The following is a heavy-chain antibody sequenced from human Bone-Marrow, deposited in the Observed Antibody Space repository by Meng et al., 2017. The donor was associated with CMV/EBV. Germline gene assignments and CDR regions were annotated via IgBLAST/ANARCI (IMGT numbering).Heavy chain of an antibody. CDR2: ITGSGSNT. Sequence: GESLKISCAVSEFTFRSYWMHWVRQAPGKGLEWVAAITGSGSNTYYGDSGKGRFTISRDDSKTTLYLQLISLGAEDTAIYYGARAPFGAAFGPLNSWGQGTLVTVSS. J-gene: IGHJ4*02. V-gene: IGHV3-23*01. CDR3: ARAPFGAAFGPLNS. CDR1: EFTFRSYW. D-gene: IGHD3-10*01.